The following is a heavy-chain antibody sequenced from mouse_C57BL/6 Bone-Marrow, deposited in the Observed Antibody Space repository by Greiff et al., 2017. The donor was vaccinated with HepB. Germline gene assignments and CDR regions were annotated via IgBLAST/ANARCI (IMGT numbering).Heavy chain of an antibody. CDR1: GFTFSDFY. CDR3: ARDAYGNYGGFYWYFDV. CDR2: SRNKANDYTT. D-gene: IGHD2-1*01. J-gene: IGHJ1*03. Sequence: DVKLVESGGGLVQSGRSLRLSCATSGFTFSDFYMEWVRQAPGKGLEWIAASRNKANDYTTEYSASVKGRFIVSRDTSQSILYLQMNALRAEDTAIYYCARDAYGNYGGFYWYFDVWGTGTTVTVSS. V-gene: IGHV7-1*01.